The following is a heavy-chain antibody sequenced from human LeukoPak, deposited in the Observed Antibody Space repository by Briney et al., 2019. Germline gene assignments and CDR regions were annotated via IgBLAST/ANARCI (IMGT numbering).Heavy chain of an antibody. Sequence: GGSLRLSCAASGFTVSSNYMTWVRQAPGTGLELVANIKEDGSEKYYVDSVKGRFTISRDNAKNSLYLQMNSLRAEDTAVYYCVYGGSYYVAWGQGILVTVSS. CDR1: GFTVSSNY. CDR2: IKEDGSEK. J-gene: IGHJ5*02. CDR3: VYGGSYYVA. V-gene: IGHV3-7*01. D-gene: IGHD3-10*01.